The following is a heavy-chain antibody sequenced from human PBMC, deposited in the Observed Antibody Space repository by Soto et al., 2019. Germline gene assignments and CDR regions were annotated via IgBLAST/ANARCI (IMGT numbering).Heavy chain of an antibody. V-gene: IGHV1-3*01. CDR2: INAGNGNT. D-gene: IGHD6-13*01. J-gene: IGHJ4*02. CDR1: GYTFTSYA. Sequence: ASVKVSCKASGYTFTSYAMHWVRQAPGQRLEWMGWINAGNGNTKYSQKFQGRVTITRDTSASTAYMELSSLRSEDTAVYYCARLDGLSAGTWYYWGQAALLTVSS. CDR3: ARLDGLSAGTWYY.